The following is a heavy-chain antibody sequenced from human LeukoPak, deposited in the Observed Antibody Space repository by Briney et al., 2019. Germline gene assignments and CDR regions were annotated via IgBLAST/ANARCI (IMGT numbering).Heavy chain of an antibody. CDR2: IVPMFGTA. D-gene: IGHD5-24*01. V-gene: IGHV1-69*05. J-gene: IGHJ3*02. CDR1: GGTFSSYA. Sequence: ASVKVSCKASGGTFSSYAISWVRQAPGQGLEWMGGIVPMFGTANYAQKFQGRVTMTRDTSTSTVYMELSSLRSEDTAIYYCARIRDGYNDAYDIWGQGTVVTVPS. CDR3: ARIRDGYNDAYDI.